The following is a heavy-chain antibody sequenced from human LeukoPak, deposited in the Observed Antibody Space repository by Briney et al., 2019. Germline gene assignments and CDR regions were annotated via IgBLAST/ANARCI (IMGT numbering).Heavy chain of an antibody. J-gene: IGHJ4*02. CDR1: GGSISSYY. CDR3: ARVMITFGGVIVPFDY. Sequence: PSQTLSLTCTVSGGSISSYYWSWIRQPAGKGLEWIGRIYTSGSTNYNPSLKSRVTMSVDTSKNQFSLKLSSVTAADTAVYYCARVMITFGGVIVPFDYWGQGTLVTVSS. CDR2: IYTSGST. V-gene: IGHV4-4*07. D-gene: IGHD3-16*02.